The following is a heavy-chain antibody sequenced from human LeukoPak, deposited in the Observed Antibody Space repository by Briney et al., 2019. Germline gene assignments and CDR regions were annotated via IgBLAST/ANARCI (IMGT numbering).Heavy chain of an antibody. D-gene: IGHD6-13*01. CDR1: GAPISSNSC. J-gene: IGHJ4*02. Sequence: SGTLSLTCDVSGAPISSNSCWSWGRQPPGKGLEGIGEIFHGGNTNYNPSLKSPITISVDTSTIHFSLNLSSVTAAATAVYSCPRNPESNSWYPAFDYWGQGTLVTVSS. CDR2: IFHGGNT. CDR3: PRNPESNSWYPAFDY. V-gene: IGHV4-4*02.